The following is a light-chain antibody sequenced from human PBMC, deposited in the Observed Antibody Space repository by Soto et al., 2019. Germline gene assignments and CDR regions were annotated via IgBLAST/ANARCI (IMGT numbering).Light chain of an antibody. CDR3: CSDAGSYTWV. CDR2: DVS. J-gene: IGLJ3*02. CDR1: SSDVGGYNY. V-gene: IGLV2-11*01. Sequence: QSALTQPRSVSGSPGKSVTLSCTGTSSDVGGYNYVSWYQQHPGKAPKLMIYDVSKRPSGVPDRFSGSKSGNTASLTISGLQAEDEGDYYCCSDAGSYTWVFGGGTKLTV.